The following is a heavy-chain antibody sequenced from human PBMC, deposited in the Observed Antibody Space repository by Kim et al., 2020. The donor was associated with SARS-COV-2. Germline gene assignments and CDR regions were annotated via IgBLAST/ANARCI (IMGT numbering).Heavy chain of an antibody. Sequence: ASVKVSCKASGYTFTSYYMHWVRQAPGQGLEWMGIINPSGGSTSYAQKFQGRVTMTRDTSTSTVYMELSSLRSEDTAVYYCARDSGSPESTTLIDYWGQGTLVTVSS. D-gene: IGHD1-26*01. CDR2: INPSGGST. J-gene: IGHJ4*02. CDR1: GYTFTSYY. V-gene: IGHV1-46*01. CDR3: ARDSGSPESTTLIDY.